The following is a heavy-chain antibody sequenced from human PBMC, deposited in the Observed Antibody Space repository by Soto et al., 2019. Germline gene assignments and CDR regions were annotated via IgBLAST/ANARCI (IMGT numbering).Heavy chain of an antibody. J-gene: IGHJ5*02. CDR3: ARDPSDIVATGGGFDP. CDR2: IIPIFGTA. CDR1: GGTFSSYA. D-gene: IGHD5-12*01. V-gene: IGHV1-69*13. Sequence: VKVSCKASGGTFSSYAISWVRQAPGQGLEWMGGIIPIFGTANYAQKFQGRVTITADESTSTAYMELSSLRSEDTAVYYCARDPSDIVATGGGFDPWGQGTLVTVSS.